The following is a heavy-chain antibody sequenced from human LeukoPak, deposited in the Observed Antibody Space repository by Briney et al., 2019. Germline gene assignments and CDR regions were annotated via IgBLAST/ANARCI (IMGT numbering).Heavy chain of an antibody. CDR1: GFTFSSYV. J-gene: IGHJ4*02. CDR2: ISGSDGRT. CDR3: AKGMGRGSGWPFDY. V-gene: IGHV3-23*01. D-gene: IGHD6-19*01. Sequence: PGGSLRLSCAASGFTFSSYVMSWVRQAPGKGLEWVSAISGSDGRTYHADSVKGRFTISRDNTKNTLYLQMSSLRAEDTAVYYCAKGMGRGSGWPFDYWGQGTLVTVSS.